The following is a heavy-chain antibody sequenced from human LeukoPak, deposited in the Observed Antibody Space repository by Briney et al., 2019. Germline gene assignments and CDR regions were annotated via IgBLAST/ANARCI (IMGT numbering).Heavy chain of an antibody. Sequence: GGSLRLSCAASGFTFSSYAMSWVRQAPGKGLEWVSAISGSGGSTYYADSVKGRFTISRDNSKNTLYLQMNSLRAEDTAVYYCAKDSYFYYGSGSYYKIPPATYGVDVWGQGTTVTVSS. D-gene: IGHD3-10*01. J-gene: IGHJ6*02. CDR3: AKDSYFYYGSGSYYKIPPATYGVDV. CDR1: GFTFSSYA. CDR2: ISGSGGST. V-gene: IGHV3-23*01.